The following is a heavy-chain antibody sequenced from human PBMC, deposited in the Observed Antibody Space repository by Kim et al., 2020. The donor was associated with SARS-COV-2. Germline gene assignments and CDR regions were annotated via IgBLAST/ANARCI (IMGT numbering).Heavy chain of an antibody. CDR1: GFTLTDYY. Sequence: ASVKVSCKPSGFTLTDYYMHWVRQAPGQGLEGIGWINPDSAGTNYAPKFQGRVTVTRATSINTAYMELARLTSDDTAVYYCAREVQHGNSFDYWGQGTLVTVSS. CDR3: AREVQHGNSFDY. D-gene: IGHD2-15*01. CDR2: INPDSAGT. J-gene: IGHJ4*02. V-gene: IGHV1-2*02.